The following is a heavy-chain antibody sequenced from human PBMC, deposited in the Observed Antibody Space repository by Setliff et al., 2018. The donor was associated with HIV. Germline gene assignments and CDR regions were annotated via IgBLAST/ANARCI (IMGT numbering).Heavy chain of an antibody. V-gene: IGHV4-34*01. CDR2: INHSGST. Sequence: SETLSLTCAVYGGSFSGYYWSRIRQPPGKGLEWIGEINHSGSTNYNPSLKSRVTISVDTSKNQFSLKLSSVTAADTAVFYCARLTTTYYYDSSAYYHPVWGQGTLVTVPQ. CDR1: GGSFSGYY. CDR3: ARLTTTYYYDSSAYYHPV. D-gene: IGHD3-22*01. J-gene: IGHJ4*02.